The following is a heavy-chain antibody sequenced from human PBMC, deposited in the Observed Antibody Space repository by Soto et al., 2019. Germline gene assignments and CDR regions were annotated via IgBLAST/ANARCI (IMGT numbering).Heavy chain of an antibody. CDR3: ARQPDRIAQIGWFDP. D-gene: IGHD6-13*01. V-gene: IGHV3-48*01. CDR1: GFTFSSYS. CDR2: ISSSSSTI. J-gene: IGHJ5*02. Sequence: EVQLVESGGGLVQPGGSLRLSCAASGFTFSSYSMNWVRQAPGKGLEWVSYISSSSSTIYYADSVKGRFTISRDKAENSVERQMNSLRAEAAAVYYWARQPDRIAQIGWFDPRGQGTLVTVSS.